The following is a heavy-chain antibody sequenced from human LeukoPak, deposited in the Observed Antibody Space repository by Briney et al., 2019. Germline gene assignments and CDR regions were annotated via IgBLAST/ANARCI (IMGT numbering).Heavy chain of an antibody. CDR3: ARGIVGATTIDY. CDR1: GITFSNAW. CDR2: IKPDGSST. Sequence: GGSLRLSCAASGITFSNAWMTWVRQAPGKGLVWVSRIKPDGSSTAYADSVKGRFTISRDNAKNTLYLQMNSLRAEDTAVYYCARGIVGATTIDYWGQGTLVTVSS. D-gene: IGHD1-26*01. V-gene: IGHV3-74*01. J-gene: IGHJ4*02.